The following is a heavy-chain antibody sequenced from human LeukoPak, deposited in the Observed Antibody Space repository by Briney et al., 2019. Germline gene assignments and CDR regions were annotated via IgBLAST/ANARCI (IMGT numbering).Heavy chain of an antibody. CDR3: ASRNYYDSSGYYYYYFDY. D-gene: IGHD3-22*01. Sequence: PGGSLRLSCAASGFTFSNYAMSWVRQAPGKGPEWVSGISGSGTSTYYADSVKGRFTISRDNSKNTLYLQMNSLRAEDTAVYYCASRNYYDSSGYYYYYFDYWGQGILVTVSS. V-gene: IGHV3-23*01. CDR2: ISGSGTST. J-gene: IGHJ4*02. CDR1: GFTFSNYA.